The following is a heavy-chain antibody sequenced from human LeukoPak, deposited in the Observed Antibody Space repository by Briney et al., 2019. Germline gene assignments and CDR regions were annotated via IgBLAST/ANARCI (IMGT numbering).Heavy chain of an antibody. Sequence: PSETLSLTCTVSGGSISSSSYYWGWIRQPPGKGLEWIGSIYYSGSTYYNPSLKSRVTISVDTSKNQFSLKLSSVTAADTAVYYCARDIGTGDAFDIWGQGTMVTVSS. CDR2: IYYSGST. V-gene: IGHV4-39*02. J-gene: IGHJ3*02. CDR1: GGSISSSSYY. CDR3: ARDIGTGDAFDI. D-gene: IGHD3-10*01.